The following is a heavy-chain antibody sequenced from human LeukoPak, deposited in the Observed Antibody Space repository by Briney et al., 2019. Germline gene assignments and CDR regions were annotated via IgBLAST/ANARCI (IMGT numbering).Heavy chain of an antibody. CDR1: GGSISSGSYY. CDR2: IYTSGST. J-gene: IGHJ3*02. CDR3: ARGQHYDILTGYPPPLDAFDI. V-gene: IGHV4-61*02. D-gene: IGHD3-9*01. Sequence: SQTLSLTCTVSGGSISSGSYYWSWIRQPAGKGLEWIGRIYTSGSTNYNPSLKSRVTISVDTSKNQFSLKLSSVTAADTAVYYCARGQHYDILTGYPPPLDAFDIWGQGTMVTVSS.